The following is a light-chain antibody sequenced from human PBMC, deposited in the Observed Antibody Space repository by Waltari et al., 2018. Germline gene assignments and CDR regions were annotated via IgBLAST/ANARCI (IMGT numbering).Light chain of an antibody. CDR3: QHYYDNPLT. CDR2: AAS. V-gene: IGKV1-17*01. Sequence: DIQMTQYPSALSASLGDRVTISCRASQNIYSNLAWYQQKPGKAPKRLIYAASSLQSAIPSRFSGSGAGTDFTLTISSLQPEDSAAYYCQHYYDNPLTFGGGTKVEIK. J-gene: IGKJ4*01. CDR1: QNIYSN.